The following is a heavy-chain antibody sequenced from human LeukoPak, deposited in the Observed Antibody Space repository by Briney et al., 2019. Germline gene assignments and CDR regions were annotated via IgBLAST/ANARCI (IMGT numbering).Heavy chain of an antibody. Sequence: SETLSLTCAVYGGSFSGYYWSWIRQPPGKGLEWIGEINHSGSTNYNPSLKSRVTISVDTSKDQFSLKLSSVTAADTAVYYCARGGGATHLGLDYWGQGTLVTVSP. CDR2: INHSGST. CDR1: GGSFSGYY. CDR3: ARGGGATHLGLDY. V-gene: IGHV4-34*01. D-gene: IGHD3-16*01. J-gene: IGHJ4*02.